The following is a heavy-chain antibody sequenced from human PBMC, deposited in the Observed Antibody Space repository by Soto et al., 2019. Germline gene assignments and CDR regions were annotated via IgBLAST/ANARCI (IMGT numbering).Heavy chain of an antibody. Sequence: AAVKVSCKASGYTFTSYCISWVRQAPGQGREWMGWISAYNGNTNYAQKLQGRVTMTTDTSTSTAYMELRSLGSDDTAVDSCARMEEDIVVVVAATDYYYYMDVWGKGTTVTVSS. CDR2: ISAYNGNT. D-gene: IGHD2-15*01. V-gene: IGHV1-18*01. CDR3: ARMEEDIVVVVAATDYYYYMDV. J-gene: IGHJ6*03. CDR1: GYTFTSYC.